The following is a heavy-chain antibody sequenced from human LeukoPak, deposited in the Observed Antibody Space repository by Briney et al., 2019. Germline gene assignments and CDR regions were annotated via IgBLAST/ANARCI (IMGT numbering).Heavy chain of an antibody. V-gene: IGHV3-11*04. CDR2: ISSGGSTI. CDR1: GFTFSDYY. J-gene: IGHJ3*02. Sequence: PGGSLRLSCAASGFTFSDYYMSRIRQAPGKGLEFLSYISSGGSTIYYADSVKGRFTISRDNAKNSLYLQMNSLRAEDTAVYYCARPKVPGTLRAAFDIWGQGTMVTVSS. D-gene: IGHD1-7*01. CDR3: ARPKVPGTLRAAFDI.